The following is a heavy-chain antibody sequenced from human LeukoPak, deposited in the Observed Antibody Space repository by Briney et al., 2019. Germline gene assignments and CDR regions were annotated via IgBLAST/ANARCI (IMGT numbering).Heavy chain of an antibody. D-gene: IGHD3-22*01. J-gene: IGHJ3*02. CDR3: ARQQNGARYDSSGLSRSAFDI. V-gene: IGHV5-51*01. Sequence: GESLKISCKGSGYSFTSYWIGWVRQMPGKGLEWMGIIYPGGSDTRYSPSFQGQVTISADKSIITAHLQWNSLKASDTAMYYCARQQNGARYDSSGLSRSAFDIWGQGTMVTVSS. CDR1: GYSFTSYW. CDR2: IYPGGSDT.